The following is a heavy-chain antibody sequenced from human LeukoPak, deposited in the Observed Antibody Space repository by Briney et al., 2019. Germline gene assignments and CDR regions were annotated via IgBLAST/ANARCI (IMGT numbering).Heavy chain of an antibody. Sequence: SETLSLTCTVSGGSISSYYWSWIRQPPGKGLEWIGYIYYSGSTNYNPSLKSRVTISVDTSKNQFSLKLSSVTAADTAVYYCARANFLPDAFDIWGQGTMVTVSS. CDR2: IYYSGST. V-gene: IGHV4-59*01. CDR3: ARANFLPDAFDI. CDR1: GGSISSYY. J-gene: IGHJ3*02.